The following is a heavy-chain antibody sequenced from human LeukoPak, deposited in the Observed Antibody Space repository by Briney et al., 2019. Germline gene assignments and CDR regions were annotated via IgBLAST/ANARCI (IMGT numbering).Heavy chain of an antibody. Sequence: SVKVSCKASVGTFSSYAISWVRQAPGQGLEWVGGIIPIFGTANYAQKFQGRVMITADESTSTAYMELSSLRSEDTAVYYCARAKTDSSSWYLIDYWGQGTLVTVSS. J-gene: IGHJ4*02. D-gene: IGHD6-13*01. CDR3: ARAKTDSSSWYLIDY. V-gene: IGHV1-69*01. CDR1: VGTFSSYA. CDR2: IIPIFGTA.